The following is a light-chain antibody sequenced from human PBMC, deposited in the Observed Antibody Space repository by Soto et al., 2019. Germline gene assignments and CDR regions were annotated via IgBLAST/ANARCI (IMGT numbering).Light chain of an antibody. CDR1: SSDVGGYNY. V-gene: IGLV2-8*01. CDR3: SSYAGSNNFV. Sequence: QSVLTQPPSASGSPGQSVTISCSGTSSDVGGYNYVSWHQQHPGKAPKLMTYEVSKRPSGVPDRFSGSKSGNTASLIVSGLQAEDEADCYCSSYAGSNNFVFGAGTKVTVL. J-gene: IGLJ1*01. CDR2: EVS.